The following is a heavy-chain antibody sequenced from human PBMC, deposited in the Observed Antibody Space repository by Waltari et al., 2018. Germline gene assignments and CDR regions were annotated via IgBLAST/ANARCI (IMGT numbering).Heavy chain of an antibody. CDR2: VHSTGNT. CDR1: GDSFNTDSYS. V-gene: IGHV4-39*01. D-gene: IGHD3-16*01. CDR3: ARRWGGRLGPNKDRPPFDY. J-gene: IGHJ4*02. Sequence: QLQLQESGPRLVKPSETLSLTCSVSGDSFNTDSYSWGWIRQSPGKTLEWIGSVHSTGNTYYNPSLKSRLSISIDASKNQFSLNLTSVTTADTATYFCARRWGGRLGPNKDRPPFDYWGQGTLVTVSS.